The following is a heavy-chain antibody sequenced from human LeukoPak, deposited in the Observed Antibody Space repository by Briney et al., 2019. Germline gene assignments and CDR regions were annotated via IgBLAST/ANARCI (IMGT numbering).Heavy chain of an antibody. D-gene: IGHD6-13*01. CDR3: AKDRGSWTDLSGYYFDY. CDR2: ISYDGSNT. V-gene: IGHV3-30*18. J-gene: IGHJ4*02. Sequence: GGSLRLSCAASGFTFSSYGMHWVRHAPGKGREWVAVISYDGSNTYYADSVKGRFTISRDNSKNTLYLQVNSLRAEDTAVYYCAKDRGSWTDLSGYYFDYWGQGTLVTVSS. CDR1: GFTFSSYG.